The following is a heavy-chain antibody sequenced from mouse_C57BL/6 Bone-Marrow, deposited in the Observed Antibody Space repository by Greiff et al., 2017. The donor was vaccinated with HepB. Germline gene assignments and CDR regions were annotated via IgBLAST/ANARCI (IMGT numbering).Heavy chain of an antibody. CDR1: GFTFSNYW. Sequence: DVQLQESGGGLVQPGGSMKLSCVASGFTFSNYWMNWVRQSPEKGLEWVAQIRLKSDNYATHYAESVKGRFTISRDDSKSSVYLQMNNLRAEDTGIYYCTGDSSFWYFDVWGTGTTVTVSS. D-gene: IGHD1-1*01. CDR3: TGDSSFWYFDV. J-gene: IGHJ1*03. V-gene: IGHV6-3*01. CDR2: IRLKSDNYAT.